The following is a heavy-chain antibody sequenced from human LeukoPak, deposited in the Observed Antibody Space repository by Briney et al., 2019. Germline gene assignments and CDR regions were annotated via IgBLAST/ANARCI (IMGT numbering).Heavy chain of an antibody. D-gene: IGHD3-22*01. CDR1: GFSFSSYS. J-gene: IGHJ4*02. CDR3: ARVRDSSGYCFVNYFDN. CDR2: IVGSSTII. V-gene: IGHV3-48*02. Sequence: QTGGSLRLSCAASGFSFSSYSMSWVRQAPGKGLEWLSYIVGSSTIIYYADSVRGRFTISRDNAQNSLHLQMNSLRDEDTAVYYCARVRDSSGYCFVNYFDNWGQGTLVTVSS.